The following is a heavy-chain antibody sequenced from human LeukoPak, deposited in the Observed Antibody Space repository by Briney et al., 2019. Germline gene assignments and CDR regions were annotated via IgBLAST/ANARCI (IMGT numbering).Heavy chain of an antibody. J-gene: IGHJ4*02. CDR3: LRDRGYSTYDC. D-gene: IGHD6-13*01. V-gene: IGHV3-7*01. CDR2: IKQDGSEK. CDR1: GFTFSYYW. Sequence: GSLSPFCSASGFTFSYYWINWVRQAPGKGLELVARIKQDGSEKWYVDSVKGRFTISRDNAKNSVYLQMNNLRAEDTAVYYCLRDRGYSTYDCWGQGTLVTVSS.